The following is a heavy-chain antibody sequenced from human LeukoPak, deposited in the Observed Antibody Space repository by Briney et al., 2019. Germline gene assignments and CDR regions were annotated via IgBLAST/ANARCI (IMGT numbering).Heavy chain of an antibody. CDR3: ARAPYSSSALDY. D-gene: IGHD6-13*01. J-gene: IGHJ4*02. Sequence: PGRSLRLSCAASGFTFRSYGMHWVRQAPGKGLQWVAVIWYDGSNKYYADSVKGRFTISRDNSKNTLYLQMNSLRAEDTAVYYCARAPYSSSALDYWGQGTLVTVSS. V-gene: IGHV3-33*01. CDR2: IWYDGSNK. CDR1: GFTFRSYG.